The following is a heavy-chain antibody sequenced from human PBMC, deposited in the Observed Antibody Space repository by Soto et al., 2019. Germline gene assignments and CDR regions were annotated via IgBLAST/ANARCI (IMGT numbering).Heavy chain of an antibody. V-gene: IGHV1-2*07. CDR2: MNPKNGGT. CDR3: ARERHLEAWLDP. J-gene: IGHJ5*02. Sequence: QVQLVQSGAEVQKPGASVKVSCKAFGYKFTGDYVHWVRQAPGQGPEWMGWMNPKNGGTSYAYKFQGRITMTRDTTIDTAYMELTNLESDDTAIYYCARERHLEAWLDPWGQGTLVTVSS. CDR1: GYKFTGDY.